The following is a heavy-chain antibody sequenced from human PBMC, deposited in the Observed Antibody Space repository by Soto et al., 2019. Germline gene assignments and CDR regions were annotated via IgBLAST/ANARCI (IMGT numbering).Heavy chain of an antibody. CDR1: GGTFSSYA. CDR3: ARKADYYDSRVYGMDV. Sequence: ASVKVSCKASGGTFSSYAISWVRQAPGQGLEWMGGTIPIFGTANYAQKFQGRVTITADESTSTAYMELSSLRSEDTAVYYCARKADYYDSRVYGMDVWGQGTTVTVSS. V-gene: IGHV1-69*13. D-gene: IGHD3-22*01. J-gene: IGHJ6*02. CDR2: TIPIFGTA.